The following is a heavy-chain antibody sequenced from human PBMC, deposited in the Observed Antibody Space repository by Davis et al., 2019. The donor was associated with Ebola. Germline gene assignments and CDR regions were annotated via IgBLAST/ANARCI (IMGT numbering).Heavy chain of an antibody. Sequence: GESLKISCAASGFTFSSFDMYWVRQAPGKGLEWVSYISSSSSYTNYANSVRGRFTISRDNSKNLLLLEMSSLRAEDTAVYYCAREGFYFYGMDVWGQGTTVTVSS. D-gene: IGHD2/OR15-2a*01. J-gene: IGHJ6*02. CDR3: AREGFYFYGMDV. CDR2: ISSSSSYT. CDR1: GFTFSSFD. V-gene: IGHV3-21*05.